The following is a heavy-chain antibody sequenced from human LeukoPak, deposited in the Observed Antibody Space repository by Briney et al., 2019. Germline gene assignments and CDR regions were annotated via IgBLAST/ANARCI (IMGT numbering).Heavy chain of an antibody. CDR2: IRGETGDA. V-gene: IGHV1-2*02. CDR1: GYTLSDYY. Sequence: ASVTVSCKTSGYTLSDYYMHWVRQAPGQGLEWMGWIRGETGDADSPRKFQGRVTMTRDMSTNTAYMELSRLRYDDTAMYFCARVRGNSCDYWGQGTLVTVSS. D-gene: IGHD6-13*01. J-gene: IGHJ4*02. CDR3: ARVRGNSCDY.